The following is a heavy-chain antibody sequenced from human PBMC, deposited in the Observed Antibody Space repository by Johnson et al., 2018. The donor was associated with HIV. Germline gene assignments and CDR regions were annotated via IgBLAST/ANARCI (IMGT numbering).Heavy chain of an antibody. CDR2: ISYDGSNK. Sequence: LLVESGGGVVQPGRSLRLSCAASGFTFSSYAMHWVRQAPGKGLEWVAVISYDGSNKYYADSVKGRFTISRDNSKNTLYLQMNSLRAEDTAVYYCAKDCGRWLQSDAFDIWGQGTMVTVSS. CDR1: GFTFSSYA. V-gene: IGHV3-30*04. CDR3: AKDCGRWLQSDAFDI. J-gene: IGHJ3*02. D-gene: IGHD5-24*01.